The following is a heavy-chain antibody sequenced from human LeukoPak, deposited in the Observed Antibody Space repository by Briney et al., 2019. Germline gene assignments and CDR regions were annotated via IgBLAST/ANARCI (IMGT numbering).Heavy chain of an antibody. CDR2: TYYRSKWYN. CDR3: ARGNGYPFDY. D-gene: IGHD3-16*01. Sequence: SQTLSLTCAISGDSLSSNSATWNWVRQSPSRGLEWLGRTYYRSKWYNDYAVSVKGRVTINPDASKKQFALQLNSVTPEDTAMYYCARGNGYPFDYWGQGTLVTVSS. V-gene: IGHV6-1*01. J-gene: IGHJ4*02. CDR1: GDSLSSNSAT.